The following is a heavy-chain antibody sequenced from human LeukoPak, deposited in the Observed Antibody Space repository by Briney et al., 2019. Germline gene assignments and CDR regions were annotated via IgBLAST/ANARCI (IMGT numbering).Heavy chain of an antibody. Sequence: GGSLRLSCAASGFTFSSYSMNWVRQAPGKGLEWVSSISSGSTYMYYEDSVKGRFTISRDNAQNSMYLQMNSLRAEDTAVYYCGRVGGRSKAAKGDAFDIWGQGTMVTVSS. CDR1: GFTFSSYS. CDR2: ISSGSTYM. CDR3: GRVGGRSKAAKGDAFDI. J-gene: IGHJ3*02. D-gene: IGHD6-6*01. V-gene: IGHV3-21*01.